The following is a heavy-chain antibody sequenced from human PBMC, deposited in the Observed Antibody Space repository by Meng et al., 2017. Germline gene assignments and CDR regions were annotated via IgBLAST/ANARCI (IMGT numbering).Heavy chain of an antibody. CDR2: IKPNSGGT. J-gene: IGHJ5*02. CDR3: ARGGTYAQNWFDP. Sequence: ASVKVSCKASGYTFTGYYMHWVRQAPGQGLEWMGWIKPNSGGTNYAQKSQGRVTMTRDTSISTAYMELSRLRSDDTAVYYCARGGTYAQNWFDPWGQGTLVTVSS. CDR1: GYTFTGYY. V-gene: IGHV1-2*02. D-gene: IGHD2/OR15-2a*01.